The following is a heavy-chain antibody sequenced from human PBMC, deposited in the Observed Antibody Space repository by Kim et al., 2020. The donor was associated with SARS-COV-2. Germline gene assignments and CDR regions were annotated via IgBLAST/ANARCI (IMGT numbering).Heavy chain of an antibody. CDR3: ARDRAARNFDH. V-gene: IGHV3-33*01. D-gene: IGHD5-18*01. Sequence: ADSGKGRVAISRDNSTSTVYLRMNTLRAEDTAMYYCARDRAARNFDHWGQGILVTVSS. J-gene: IGHJ4*02.